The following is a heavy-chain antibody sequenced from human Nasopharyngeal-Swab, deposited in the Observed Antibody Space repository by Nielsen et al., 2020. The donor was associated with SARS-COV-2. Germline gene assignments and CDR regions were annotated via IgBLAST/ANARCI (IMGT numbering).Heavy chain of an antibody. CDR3: ARDSYYYDSSGYLTTDAFDI. CDR2: ISSSSSTI. V-gene: IGHV3-48*04. Sequence: LSLTCAASGFTFSSYAMNWVRQAPGKGLEWVSYISSSSSTIYYADSVKGRFTIFRDNAKNSLYLQMNSLRAEDTAVYYCARDSYYYDSSGYLTTDAFDIWGQGTMVTVSS. J-gene: IGHJ3*02. CDR1: GFTFSSYA. D-gene: IGHD3-22*01.